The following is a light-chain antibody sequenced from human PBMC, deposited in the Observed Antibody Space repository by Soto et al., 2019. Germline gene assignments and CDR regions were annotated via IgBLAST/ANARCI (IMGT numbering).Light chain of an antibody. CDR1: QSISTE. CDR3: QQGHNWPLT. V-gene: IGKV3-15*01. CDR2: SAS. Sequence: EIVMTQSPATLSVSPGERATLSCRASQSISTELAWYQQKPGQPPRLLIYSASTRATGVPARFTGSGSGSEFTLTISGLQSEDFAVYYCQQGHNWPLTFGQGNRREI. J-gene: IGKJ2*01.